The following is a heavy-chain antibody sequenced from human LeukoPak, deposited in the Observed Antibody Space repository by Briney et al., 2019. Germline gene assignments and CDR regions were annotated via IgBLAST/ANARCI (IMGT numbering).Heavy chain of an antibody. V-gene: IGHV3-7*01. Sequence: GGSLRLSCAASGFSFSTYWMTWVRQAPGKGLEWVANMKQDGSEKYYVDSVKGRFTISRDNAKNSLYLEMNSLRAEDTAVYYCARDGDMIAFDIWGQGTMVTVSS. CDR1: GFSFSTYW. CDR3: ARDGDMIAFDI. CDR2: MKQDGSEK. D-gene: IGHD3-16*01. J-gene: IGHJ3*02.